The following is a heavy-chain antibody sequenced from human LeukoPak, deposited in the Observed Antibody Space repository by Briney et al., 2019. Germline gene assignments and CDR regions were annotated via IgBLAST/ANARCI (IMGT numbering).Heavy chain of an antibody. V-gene: IGHV3-53*01. D-gene: IGHD3-10*01. CDR2: IYSGGST. CDR3: SGSGSLNPTPYYFDY. CDR1: GFTVSSNY. Sequence: GGSLRLSCAASGFTVSSNYMSWVRQAPGKGLEWVSVIYSGGSTYYADSVRGRFTISRDNSKNTLYLQMNSLRAEDTGVYYCSGSGSLNPTPYYFDYWGQGTLVTVSS. J-gene: IGHJ4*02.